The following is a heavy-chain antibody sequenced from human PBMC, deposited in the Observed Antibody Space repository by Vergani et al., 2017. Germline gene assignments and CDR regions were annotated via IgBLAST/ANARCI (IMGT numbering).Heavy chain of an antibody. CDR2: VEDSGYL. D-gene: IGHD1-14*01. V-gene: IGHV4-59*01. J-gene: IGHJ4*02. CDR3: ARSIVSRNPPDYFDN. Sequence: QVQLQESGPGLVRPSETLYLTCTVSGGSLSGYYWNWIRQTPGEGLEWIGYVEDSGYLNYNPSLKTRVSMSSDTSNNQFSLMLSSVTVADTAVYYCARSIVSRNPPDYFDNGGQGTLVTVSS. CDR1: GGSLSGYY.